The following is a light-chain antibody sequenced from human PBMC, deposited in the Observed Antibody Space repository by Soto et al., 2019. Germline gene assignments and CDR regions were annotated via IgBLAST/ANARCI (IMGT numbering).Light chain of an antibody. CDR1: SGHSSYI. V-gene: IGLV4-69*01. Sequence: QPVLTQSPSASASLGASVKLTCTLSSGHSSYIIAWHQQQPEKGPRYLMKVNSDGSHIKGDGIPDRFSGSSSGAERFLTISSLQSEDEADYYCQTGGTGIVFGGGTKVTVL. CDR3: QTGGTGIV. J-gene: IGLJ2*01. CDR2: VNSDGSH.